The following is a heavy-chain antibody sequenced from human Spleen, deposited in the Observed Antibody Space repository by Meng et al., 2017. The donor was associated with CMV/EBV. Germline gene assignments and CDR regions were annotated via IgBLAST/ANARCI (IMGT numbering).Heavy chain of an antibody. Sequence: GSLRLSCSVSGGSISSNGYYWGWIRQPPGKGLEWIGSIYYSGNTYYNPSLKSRLTISIDMSKKQFSLTLSSATAADTSVYYCARRGGPYCTSTACPFDYWGQGTLVTVSS. V-gene: IGHV4-39*01. CDR1: GGSISSNGYY. CDR3: ARRGGPYCTSTACPFDY. D-gene: IGHD2-2*01. CDR2: IYYSGNT. J-gene: IGHJ4*02.